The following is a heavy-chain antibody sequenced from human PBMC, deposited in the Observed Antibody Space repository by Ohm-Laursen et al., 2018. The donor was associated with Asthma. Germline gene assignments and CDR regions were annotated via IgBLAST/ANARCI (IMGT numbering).Heavy chain of an antibody. Sequence: SVKVSCKVSGYTFTAYYMHWVRQAPGQGLEWMGRFNPNDGATSFAQKFQGRVTMTWDTSITTAYLELSSLTSDDTALYYCASGLAGDYGDYVPDFWGQGSLVTVSA. D-gene: IGHD4-17*01. CDR2: FNPNDGAT. CDR1: GYTFTAYY. CDR3: ASGLAGDYGDYVPDF. J-gene: IGHJ4*02. V-gene: IGHV1-2*06.